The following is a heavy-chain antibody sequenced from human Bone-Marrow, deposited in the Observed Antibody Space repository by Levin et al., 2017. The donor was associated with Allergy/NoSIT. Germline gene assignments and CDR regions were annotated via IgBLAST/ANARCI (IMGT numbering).Heavy chain of an antibody. J-gene: IGHJ2*01. CDR2: IYPGDSDA. V-gene: IGHV5-51*01. CDR3: ARRHRYCDL. Sequence: GESLKISCQGSGFTFTDYWIAWVRQMPGKGLEWMGTIYPGDSDAKYSASFQGQVTMSVDKSTRTAYLQWTTLKASDTAMYFCARRHRYCDLWGRGTLVTVSS. D-gene: IGHD2-15*01. CDR1: GFTFTDYW.